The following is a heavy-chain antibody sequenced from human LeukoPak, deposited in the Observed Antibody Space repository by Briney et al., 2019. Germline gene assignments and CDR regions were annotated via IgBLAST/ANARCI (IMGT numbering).Heavy chain of an antibody. Sequence: ASVKVSCKASGYSFSTFDINWVRQGPGQGLEWMGWLSPNTGKTGYAQKFQDRVTITGNSSISTVDMELSSLTSDDTAVYYCARGPLTGEHYHYYMDVWGKGTTVTVSS. CDR3: ARGPLTGEHYHYYMDV. V-gene: IGHV1-8*03. J-gene: IGHJ6*03. CDR2: LSPNTGKT. D-gene: IGHD7-27*01. CDR1: GYSFSTFD.